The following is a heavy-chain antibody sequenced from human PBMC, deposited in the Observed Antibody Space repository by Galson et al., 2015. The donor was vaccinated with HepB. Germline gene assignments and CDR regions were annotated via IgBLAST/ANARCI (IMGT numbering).Heavy chain of an antibody. CDR3: ARRGFGGGYDPQNDY. CDR2: ISAYNGNT. Sequence: SVKVSCKASGYTFTSHDLNWVRQAPGQGLEWMGWISAYNGNTNYAQKLQGRVTMTTDTSTSTAYMELRSLRSDDTAVYYCARRGFGGGYDPQNDYWGQGTLVTVSS. V-gene: IGHV1-18*01. J-gene: IGHJ4*02. D-gene: IGHD5-12*01. CDR1: GYTFTSHD.